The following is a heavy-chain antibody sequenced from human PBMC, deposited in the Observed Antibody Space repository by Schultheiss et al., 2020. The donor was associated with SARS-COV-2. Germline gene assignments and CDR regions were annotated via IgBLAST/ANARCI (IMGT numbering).Heavy chain of an antibody. J-gene: IGHJ2*01. D-gene: IGHD3-22*01. CDR2: ISYSGST. Sequence: SETLSLTCAVYGGSFSGYYWNWIRQPPGKGLEWIGYISYSGSTSYHPSLNSRVTISVDTSKNHFSLKLSSVTAADTAVYYCARVYYDSSGYRQHFDLWGRGTLVTVSS. CDR3: ARVYYDSSGYRQHFDL. CDR1: GGSFSGYY. V-gene: IGHV4-59*01.